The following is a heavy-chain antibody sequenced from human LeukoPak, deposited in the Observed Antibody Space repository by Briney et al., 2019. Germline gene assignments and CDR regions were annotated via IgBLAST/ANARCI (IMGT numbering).Heavy chain of an antibody. CDR3: ARLYSGSQGDY. D-gene: IGHD1-26*01. CDR2: IYYSGST. J-gene: IGHJ4*02. CDR1: GDSISNSSYY. V-gene: IGHV4-39*01. Sequence: SETLSLTCTVSGDSISNSSYYWGWIRQPPGKGLEWIGSIYYSGSTYYNPSLKSRVTISVDTSKNQFSLKLSSVTAADTAVYYCARLYSGSQGDYWGQGTLVTVSS.